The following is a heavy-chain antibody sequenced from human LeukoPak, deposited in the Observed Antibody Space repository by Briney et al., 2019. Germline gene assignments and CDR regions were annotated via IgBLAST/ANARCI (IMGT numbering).Heavy chain of an antibody. CDR1: GGSVSSGSYY. D-gene: IGHD6-13*01. CDR2: VYYSGSS. CDR3: ARLIVAAGVDAFDI. J-gene: IGHJ3*02. V-gene: IGHV4-61*01. Sequence: PSETLSLTCSVSGGSVSSGSYYWNWIRQPPGKGLEWIGYVYYSGSSNYNPSLKSRVTISVDTSKNQFSLKLSSVTAADTAVYYCARLIVAAGVDAFDIWGQGTMVTVSS.